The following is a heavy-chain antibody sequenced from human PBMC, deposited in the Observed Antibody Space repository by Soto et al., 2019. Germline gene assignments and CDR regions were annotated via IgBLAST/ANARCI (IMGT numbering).Heavy chain of an antibody. D-gene: IGHD2-2*01. J-gene: IGHJ6*03. CDR3: ARIAGPYQPMDV. V-gene: IGHV2-26*01. Sequence: DLEWLAHIFSNDEKSYSTSLKSRLTISKDTSKSQVVLTMTNMDPVDTATYYCARIAGPYQPMDVWGKGTTVTVSS. CDR2: IFSNDEK.